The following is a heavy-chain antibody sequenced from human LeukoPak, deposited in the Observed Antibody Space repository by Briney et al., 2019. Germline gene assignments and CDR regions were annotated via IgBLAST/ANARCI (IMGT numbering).Heavy chain of an antibody. CDR3: ARLDKGGWHWGGYYYGMDV. D-gene: IGHD6-19*01. J-gene: IGHJ6*02. CDR2: IYYSGST. Sequence: TSETLSLTCTVSGGSISSYYWSWIRQPPGKGLEWIGYIYYSGSTNYNPSLKSRVTISVDTSKNQFSLKLSSVTAADTAVYYCARLDKGGWHWGGYYYGMDVWGQGTTVTVSS. V-gene: IGHV4-59*08. CDR1: GGSISSYY.